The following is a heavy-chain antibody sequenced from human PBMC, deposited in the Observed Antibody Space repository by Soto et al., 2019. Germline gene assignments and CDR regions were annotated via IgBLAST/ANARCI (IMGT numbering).Heavy chain of an antibody. V-gene: IGHV5-51*01. CDR2: IYPYDSDT. CDR3: ARLQQLVSHIHY. J-gene: IGHJ4*02. Sequence: PGESLKISCKGSGFSSPDYWIGWVRQTPGKGLEWLGMIYPYDSDTRYSPSFQGQVTISADKSISTAYLQWSSLKASDTAMYYCARLQQLVSHIHYWGQGTLVTVSS. CDR1: GFSSPDYW. D-gene: IGHD6-13*01.